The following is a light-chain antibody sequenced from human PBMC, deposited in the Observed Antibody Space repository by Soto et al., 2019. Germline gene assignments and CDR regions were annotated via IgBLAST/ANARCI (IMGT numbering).Light chain of an antibody. V-gene: IGKV3-20*01. CDR2: GAS. Sequence: EIVMTQSPATLSVSPGERATHSSRASQSVSSDYLAWYQQKPGQAPRLLIYGASSRATGIPDRFSGSGSGADFTLTISRLEPEDFAVYYCQEYGSSPWTFGQGTKVDIK. CDR1: QSVSSDY. J-gene: IGKJ1*01. CDR3: QEYGSSPWT.